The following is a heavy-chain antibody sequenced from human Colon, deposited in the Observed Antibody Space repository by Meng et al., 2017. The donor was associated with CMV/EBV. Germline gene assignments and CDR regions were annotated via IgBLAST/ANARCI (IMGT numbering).Heavy chain of an antibody. CDR2: ISFDGSDK. CDR1: GFTFNNHA. V-gene: IGHV3-30*03. Sequence: GESLKISCAASGFTFNNHAMHWVRQAPGKGLGWVALISFDGSDKYYVDSVKGRFTISRDDSKNTLYLQMNSLRVEDTAVYLCARDGYNWNYGDYWGQGTLVTVSS. CDR3: ARDGYNWNYGDY. J-gene: IGHJ4*02. D-gene: IGHD1-7*01.